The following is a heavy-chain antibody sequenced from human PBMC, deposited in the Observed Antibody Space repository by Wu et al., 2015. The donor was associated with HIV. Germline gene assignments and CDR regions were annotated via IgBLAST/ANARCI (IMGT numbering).Heavy chain of an antibody. V-gene: IGHV1-18*01. CDR1: GYTFTSYG. Sequence: QVQLVQSGAEVKKPGASVKVSCKASGYTFTSYGISWVRQAPGQGLEWMGWISAYNGNTNYAQKLQGRVTMTTDTSTSTAYMELRSLRSDDTAVYYCARDIGEGATRPTPSIDPHIGYDYWAREPWSPSP. J-gene: IGHJ4*02. CDR3: ARDIGEGATRPTPSIDPHIGYDY. D-gene: IGHD1-26*01. CDR2: ISAYNGNT.